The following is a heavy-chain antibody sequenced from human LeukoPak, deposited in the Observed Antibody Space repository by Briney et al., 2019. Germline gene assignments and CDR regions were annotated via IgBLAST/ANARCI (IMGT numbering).Heavy chain of an antibody. CDR2: ITGSGGLI. CDR3: AKEGEYYDGTGLFLFDY. CDR1: GFTFMNFP. Sequence: GGPLRLSCEASGFTFMNFPMRWVRQAPGKGLEYVSGITGSGGLIYYADSVKGRFTISRDNSKNTLYVQMNDLRVEDTAVYYCAKEGEYYDGTGLFLFDYWGQGTLVTVAS. J-gene: IGHJ4*02. V-gene: IGHV3-23*01. D-gene: IGHD2/OR15-2a*01.